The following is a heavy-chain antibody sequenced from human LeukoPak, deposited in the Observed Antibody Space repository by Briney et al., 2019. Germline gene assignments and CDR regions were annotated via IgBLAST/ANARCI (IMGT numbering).Heavy chain of an antibody. J-gene: IGHJ4*02. CDR3: AKDRGGDCSSTSCYVFDY. CDR2: IWYGGSNK. Sequence: PGGSLRLSCAASGFTFSSYGMRWVRQAPGKGLEWVAVIWYGGSNKYYADSVKGRFTISRDNSKNTLYLQMNSLRAEDTAVYYCAKDRGGDCSSTSCYVFDYWGQGTLVTVSS. V-gene: IGHV3-30*02. CDR1: GFTFSSYG. D-gene: IGHD2-2*01.